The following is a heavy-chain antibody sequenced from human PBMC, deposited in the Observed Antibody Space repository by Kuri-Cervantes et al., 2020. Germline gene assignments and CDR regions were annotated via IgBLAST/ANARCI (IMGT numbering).Heavy chain of an antibody. CDR2: ISWNSGSI. V-gene: IGHV3-9*01. CDR1: GFTFDDYA. D-gene: IGHD2-2*02. J-gene: IGHJ6*02. CDR3: AKDLYTTGGVLNYYGMDV. Sequence: LSLTCAASGFTFDDYAMHWVRQAPGKGLEWVSGISWNSGSIGYVDSVKGRFTISRDNAKNSLYLQMNSLRAEDTALYYCAKDLYTTGGVLNYYGMDVWGQGTTVTVSS.